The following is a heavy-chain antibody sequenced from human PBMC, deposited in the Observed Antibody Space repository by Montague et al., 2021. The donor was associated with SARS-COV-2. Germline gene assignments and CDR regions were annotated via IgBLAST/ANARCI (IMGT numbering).Heavy chain of an antibody. CDR3: TQERGPVRTAWHYFDY. D-gene: IGHD3-10*01. Sequence: CAISGDSVSSNIAAWNWIRQSPSRGLEWLGRTYYRSKWYNDYAVSVRSRITISPDTSKNQFSLQLNSVTPEDTAVYYCTQERGPVRTAWHYFDYWGQGTLVTVSS. CDR1: GDSVSSNIAA. V-gene: IGHV6-1*01. CDR2: TYYRSKWYN. J-gene: IGHJ4*02.